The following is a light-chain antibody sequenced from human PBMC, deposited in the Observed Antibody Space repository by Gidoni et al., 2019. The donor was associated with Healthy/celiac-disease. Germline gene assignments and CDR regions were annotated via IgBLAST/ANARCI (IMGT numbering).Light chain of an antibody. CDR1: KLGDKY. J-gene: IGLJ2*01. V-gene: IGLV3-1*01. Sequence: SYELTQPPPVSVSPGQTASITCSGDKLGDKYACWYQQKPGQSPVLVIYQDSKRPSGIPERFSGSNSGNTATLTISGTQAMDEADYYCQAWDSSHVVFGGGTKLTVL. CDR2: QDS. CDR3: QAWDSSHVV.